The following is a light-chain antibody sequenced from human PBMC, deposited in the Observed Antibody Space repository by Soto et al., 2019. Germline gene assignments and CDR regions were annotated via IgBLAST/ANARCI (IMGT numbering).Light chain of an antibody. J-gene: IGLJ1*01. CDR2: EVN. V-gene: IGLV2-8*01. Sequence: QSALTQPPSASGSPGQSVAISCTGTSSDVGGYNYVSWYQQHTGKAPKLMIYEVNKRPSGVPDRFSGSKTGNTASLTVSGLQAEDEADYYCSSYAGSGNVFGTGTKVTVL. CDR3: SSYAGSGNV. CDR1: SSDVGGYNY.